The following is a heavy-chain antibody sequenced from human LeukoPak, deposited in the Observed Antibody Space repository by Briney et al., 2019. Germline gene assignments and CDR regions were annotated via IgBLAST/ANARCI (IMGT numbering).Heavy chain of an antibody. CDR3: AREGSSAPSDAFDI. CDR2: IYDSGST. V-gene: IGHV4-59*01. J-gene: IGHJ3*02. CDR1: GGSISSCY. Sequence: SETLSLTCTVSGGSISSCYWSWIRQPPGKGLEWIGYIYDSGSTNHNPSLKSRVTISVDTSKNQFSLKLSSVTAADTAVYYCAREGSSAPSDAFDIWGQGTMVIVSS.